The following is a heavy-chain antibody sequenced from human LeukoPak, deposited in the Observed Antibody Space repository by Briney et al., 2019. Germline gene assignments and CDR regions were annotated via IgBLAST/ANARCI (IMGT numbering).Heavy chain of an antibody. J-gene: IGHJ3*02. CDR3: AKSSRSGYAYDAFDI. CDR1: GFTFSSYG. D-gene: IGHD5-12*01. CDR2: ISYDGSNK. Sequence: QAGGSLRLSCAASGFTFSSYGMHWVRQAPGKGLEWVAVISYDGSNKYYADSVKGRFTISRDNSKNTLYLQMNSLRAEDTAVYYCAKSSRSGYAYDAFDIWGQGTMVTVSS. V-gene: IGHV3-30*18.